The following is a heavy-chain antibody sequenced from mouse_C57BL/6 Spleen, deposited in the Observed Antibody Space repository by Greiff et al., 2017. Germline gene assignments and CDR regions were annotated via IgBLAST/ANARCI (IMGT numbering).Heavy chain of an antibody. V-gene: IGHV1-64*01. J-gene: IGHJ4*01. Sequence: QVQLQQPGAELVKPGASVKLSCKASGYTFTSYWMHWVKQRPGQGLEWIGMIHPTSGSTNYNEKFKRKATLTVDKSSSTAYMQLSSLTAEDSSVYYCARGGSSPYYYAMDYWGQGTSVTVSS. CDR2: IHPTSGST. CDR3: ARGGSSPYYYAMDY. D-gene: IGHD1-1*01. CDR1: GYTFTSYW.